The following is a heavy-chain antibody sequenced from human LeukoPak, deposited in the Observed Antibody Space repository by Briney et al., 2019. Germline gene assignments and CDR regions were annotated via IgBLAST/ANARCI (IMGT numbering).Heavy chain of an antibody. CDR3: ARGGGSYPGGFDY. D-gene: IGHD1-26*01. CDR2: INPNSGGT. V-gene: IGHV1-2*02. Sequence: ASVKVSCKASGYTFTGYYMHWVRQAPGQGLEWMGWINPNSGGTNYAQKFQGRVAMTRDRSISTAYMELSRLRSDDTAVYYCARGGGSYPGGFDYWGQGTLVTVSS. CDR1: GYTFTGYY. J-gene: IGHJ4*02.